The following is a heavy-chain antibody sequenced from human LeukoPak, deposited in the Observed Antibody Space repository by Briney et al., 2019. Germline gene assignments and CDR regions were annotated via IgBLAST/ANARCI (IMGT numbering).Heavy chain of an antibody. D-gene: IGHD1-14*01. CDR1: GFTFSNYF. CDR3: VCLGPPPSYGMDG. Sequence: GGSLRLSCAASGFTFSNYFMHWVRQAPGKGLVWVSRINSDGSSTNYADSVKGRFTIPRDNAKNTLYLQMNSLRAEDTAVYYCVCLGPPPSYGMDGSGQGTKVTVS. V-gene: IGHV3-74*01. CDR2: INSDGSST. J-gene: IGHJ6*02.